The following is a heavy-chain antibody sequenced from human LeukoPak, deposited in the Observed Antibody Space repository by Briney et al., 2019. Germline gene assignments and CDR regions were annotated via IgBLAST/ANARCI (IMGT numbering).Heavy chain of an antibody. V-gene: IGHV3-30*18. CDR1: GFTFSSYC. CDR3: AKGRGVYAFWSGSYTFDY. CDR2: ISCDGSYK. J-gene: IGHJ4*02. Sequence: GGSLRLSCAASGFTFSSYCMHWVRQAPGKGLEWVAVISCDGSYKYYGDSVKGRFTISRDNSTNTVHLHMNSLRAEDTAVYYCAKGRGVYAFWSGSYTFDYWGQGTLVTVSS. D-gene: IGHD3-3*01.